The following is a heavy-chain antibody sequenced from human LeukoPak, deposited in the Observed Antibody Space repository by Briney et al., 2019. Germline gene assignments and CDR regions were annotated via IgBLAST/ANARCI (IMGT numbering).Heavy chain of an antibody. D-gene: IGHD1-26*01. V-gene: IGHV3-48*02. Sequence: GGSLRLSCAASGFTFSSYSMNWVRQAPGKGMEWVSHITASGTAMFYADSVKGRFTISRDNAKNSLYLQMNSLRDEDTAVYYCASSGSYRFDYWGQGTLVTVSS. CDR2: ITASGTAM. CDR1: GFTFSSYS. CDR3: ASSGSYRFDY. J-gene: IGHJ4*02.